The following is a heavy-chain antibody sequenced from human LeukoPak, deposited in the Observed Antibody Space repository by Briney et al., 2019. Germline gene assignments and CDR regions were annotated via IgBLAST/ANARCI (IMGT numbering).Heavy chain of an antibody. CDR3: ANQGDDYVWGSYRNDFDY. CDR2: ISGSGGST. Sequence: GGSPRLSCAASGFTFSSYAMSWVRQAPGKGLEWVSAISGSGGSTYYADSVKGRFTISRDNSKNTLYLQMNSLRAEDTAVYYCANQGDDYVWGSYRNDFDYWGQGTLVTVSS. J-gene: IGHJ4*02. CDR1: GFTFSSYA. V-gene: IGHV3-23*01. D-gene: IGHD3-16*02.